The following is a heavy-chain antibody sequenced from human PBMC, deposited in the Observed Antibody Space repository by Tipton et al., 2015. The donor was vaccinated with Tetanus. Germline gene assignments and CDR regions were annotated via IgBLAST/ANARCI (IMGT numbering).Heavy chain of an antibody. V-gene: IGHV1-8*01. CDR2: MNPNSGNT. Sequence: QLVQSGAEVKKPGASVKVSCKASGYTFTSYDINWVRQATGQGLEWMGWMNPNSGNTGYAQKFQGRVTMTRNTSISTAYMELSSLRSEDTAVYYCARGRELRPHYYYGMDVWGQGTTVTVSS. CDR3: ARGRELRPHYYYGMDV. D-gene: IGHD1-7*01. CDR1: GYTFTSYD. J-gene: IGHJ6*02.